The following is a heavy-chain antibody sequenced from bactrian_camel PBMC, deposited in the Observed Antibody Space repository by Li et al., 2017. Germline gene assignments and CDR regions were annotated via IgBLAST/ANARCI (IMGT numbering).Heavy chain of an antibody. CDR2: ITTDGRNT. D-gene: IGHD4*01. V-gene: IGHV3S40*01. CDR3: AAELRPDYVLQVRNRLRPNGYNR. CDR1: GYTTNRNFC. J-gene: IGHJ4*01. Sequence: VQLVESGGGLVQPGESLRLSCAASGYTTNRNFCMAWFRQFPGQEREGVAAITTDGRNTYYADAVKGRFTISHDNAKKTAYLQMNTLKPEDSGMYYCAAELRPDYVLQVRNRLRPNGYNRWGRGTQVTVS.